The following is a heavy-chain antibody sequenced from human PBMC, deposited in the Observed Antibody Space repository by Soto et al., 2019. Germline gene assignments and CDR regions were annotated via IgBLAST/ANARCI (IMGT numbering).Heavy chain of an antibody. V-gene: IGHV4-30-2*01. CDR1: GGSIISGGYS. CDR2: IYHSGST. Sequence: SETLSLTCAVSGGSIISGGYSWIWIRQPPGKGLEWIGYIYHSGSTYYNPSLKSRVTISVDRSKNQFSLKLSSVTAADTAVYYCARRWGTSFDFWGQGTLVTVSS. CDR3: ARRWGTSFDF. D-gene: IGHD7-27*01. J-gene: IGHJ4*02.